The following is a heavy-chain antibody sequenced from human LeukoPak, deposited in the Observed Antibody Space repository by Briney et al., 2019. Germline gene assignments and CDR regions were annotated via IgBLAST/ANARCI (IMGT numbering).Heavy chain of an antibody. Sequence: PGGSLRLSCAASGFTSTNYNMNWVRQAPGKGLEWISYISGGSGTIYYADSVRGRFTVSRDNAKDSLWLQMDSLRVEDTAVYFCARLYGDWFDPWGPGTLVTVSS. CDR3: ARLYGDWFDP. J-gene: IGHJ5*02. CDR2: ISGGSGTI. CDR1: GFTSTNYN. D-gene: IGHD4-17*01. V-gene: IGHV3-48*01.